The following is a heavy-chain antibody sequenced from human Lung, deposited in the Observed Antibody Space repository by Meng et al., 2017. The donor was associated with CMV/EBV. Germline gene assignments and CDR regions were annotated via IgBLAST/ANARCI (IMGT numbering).Heavy chain of an antibody. V-gene: IGHV3-21*06. CDR3: ARDRQNSNYGSTDY. CDR1: GFDFSTYS. J-gene: IGHJ4*02. CDR2: ISSSSSYI. D-gene: IGHD4-11*01. Sequence: GESXKISXLGSGFDFSTYSMNWFRQAPGKGPEWVSSISSSSSYIYYADSVKGRFTVSRNNANDSLYLQMNSLRAEDTGVYYCARDRQNSNYGSTDYWGQGXLVTVSS.